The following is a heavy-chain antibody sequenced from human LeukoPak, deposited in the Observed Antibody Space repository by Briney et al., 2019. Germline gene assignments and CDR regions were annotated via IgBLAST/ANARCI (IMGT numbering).Heavy chain of an antibody. CDR1: GFTFSDYY. J-gene: IGHJ3*02. CDR3: ARDEGLLAVAGFWVSAFDI. CDR2: ISSSGSTI. Sequence: GALRLSCAACGFTFSDYYMSWIRQAPGKGLEWVSYISSSGSTIYYAASVKGRFTISRDNAKNSLHLKMNSLRAEDTGVYYCARDEGLLAVAGFWVSAFDIWGQGTMVTVSS. V-gene: IGHV3-11*01. D-gene: IGHD6-19*01.